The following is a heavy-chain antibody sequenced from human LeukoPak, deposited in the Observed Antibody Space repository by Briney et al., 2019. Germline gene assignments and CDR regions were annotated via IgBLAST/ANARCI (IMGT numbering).Heavy chain of an antibody. D-gene: IGHD3-22*01. J-gene: IGHJ4*02. CDR2: IYYGGSI. CDR1: GGSISSSSYY. Sequence: SQTLSLTCTVSGGSISSSSYYWGWIRQPPGKGLEWIGSIYYGGSIYYNPSLKSRVTMSVDTSENQFSLRLTSVTAADTAVYYCARDSYSVDYDTVVYRGRFDYWGQGTLVTVSS. V-gene: IGHV4-39*07. CDR3: ARDSYSVDYDTVVYRGRFDY.